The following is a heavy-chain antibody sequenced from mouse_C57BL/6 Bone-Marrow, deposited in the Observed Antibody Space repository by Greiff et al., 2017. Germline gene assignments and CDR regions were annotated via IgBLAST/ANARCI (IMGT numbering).Heavy chain of an antibody. Sequence: EVKLVESGGGLVKPGGSLTLSCAASGFTFSSYTMSWVRQTPEKRLQWVAAISGGGGNPYYPDSVKGRFTISRDNDKNILYLQMSSLRSEDTALYYCSRQVTTVLATKYFDVWGTGTTVTVSS. CDR1: GFTFSSYT. CDR2: ISGGGGNP. V-gene: IGHV5-9*01. D-gene: IGHD1-1*01. CDR3: SRQVTTVLATKYFDV. J-gene: IGHJ1*03.